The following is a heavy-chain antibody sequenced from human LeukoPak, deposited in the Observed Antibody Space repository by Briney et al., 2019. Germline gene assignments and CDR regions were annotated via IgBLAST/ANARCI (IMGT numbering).Heavy chain of an antibody. Sequence: EPSETLSLTCTVSGGSISSSSYYWGWIHQPPGRGLEWIGSIYYSGSTYYNPSLKSRVTISVDTSKNQFSLKLSSVTAADTAVYYCASGVGTIFWTEAPFDYWGQGTLVTVSS. V-gene: IGHV4-39*01. CDR3: ASGVGTIFWTEAPFDY. CDR1: GGSISSSSYY. CDR2: IYYSGST. D-gene: IGHD3-9*01. J-gene: IGHJ4*02.